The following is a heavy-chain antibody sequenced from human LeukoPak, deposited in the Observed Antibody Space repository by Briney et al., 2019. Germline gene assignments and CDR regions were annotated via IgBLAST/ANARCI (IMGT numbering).Heavy chain of an antibody. CDR1: GCSITSRDSA. Sequence: SGTLSLTCTVSGCSITSRDSAWSWIRQPPGKGLEWIGYINYSGSTSYNPSLKSRVTISVDTSKNQFSLKLSSVTAADTAVYYCARDKDKKGDGLDVWGQGTTVTVSS. V-gene: IGHV4-30-4*01. CDR2: INYSGST. CDR3: ARDKDKKGDGLDV. J-gene: IGHJ6*02.